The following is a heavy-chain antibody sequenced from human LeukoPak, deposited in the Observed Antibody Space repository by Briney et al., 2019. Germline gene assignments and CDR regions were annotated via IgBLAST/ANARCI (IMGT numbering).Heavy chain of an antibody. CDR2: INHSGST. V-gene: IGHV4-34*01. CDR3: ARCSGSYYRGSYFDY. Sequence: PSETLSLTCAVYGGSFSGYYWSWIRQPPGKGLEWIGEINHSGSTNYNLSLKSRVTISVDTSKNQFSLKLSSVTAADTAVYYCARCSGSYYRGSYFDYWGQGTLVTVSS. CDR1: GGSFSGYY. J-gene: IGHJ4*02. D-gene: IGHD3-10*02.